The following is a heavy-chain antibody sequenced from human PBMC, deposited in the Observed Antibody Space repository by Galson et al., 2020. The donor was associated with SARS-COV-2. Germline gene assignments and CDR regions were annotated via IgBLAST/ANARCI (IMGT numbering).Heavy chain of an antibody. CDR3: ARALGRITIFGVVIINYFDY. V-gene: IGHV4-31*03. CDR2: IYYSGST. CDR1: GGSISSGGYY. J-gene: IGHJ4*02. D-gene: IGHD3-3*01. Sequence: SETLSLTCTVSGGSISSGGYYWSWIRQHPGKGLEWIGYIYYSGSTYYNPSIKSRVTISVDTSKNQFSLKLSSVTAEDTTVYYCARALGRITIFGVVIINYFDYWGQGTLVTVSS.